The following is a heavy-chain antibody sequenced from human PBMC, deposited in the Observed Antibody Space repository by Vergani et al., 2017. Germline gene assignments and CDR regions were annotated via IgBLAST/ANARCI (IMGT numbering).Heavy chain of an antibody. CDR1: GFTFTSSA. D-gene: IGHD5-12*01. V-gene: IGHV1-58*02. CDR2: IVVGSGNT. J-gene: IGHJ3*02. Sequence: QLVESGGGLVQPGASVKVSCKASGFTFTSSAMQWVRQARGQRLEWIGWIVVGSGNTNYAQKFQERVTITRDMSTSTAYMELSSLRSEDTAVYYCAADRWLRYYAFDIWGQGTMVTVSS. CDR3: AADRWLRYYAFDI.